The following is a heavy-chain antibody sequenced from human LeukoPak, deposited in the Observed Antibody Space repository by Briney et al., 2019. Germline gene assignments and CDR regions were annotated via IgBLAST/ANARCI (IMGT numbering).Heavy chain of an antibody. CDR1: GGSISSSTYY. Sequence: SETLSLTCTVSGGSISSSTYYWGWIRQPPGKGLEYIGSIYFSGSTYYNSALKSRVIISVDTSKNQFSLKLSSVTAADTAVYYCARRRYYDFWSGSFDYWGQGTLVTVSS. CDR3: ARRRYYDFWSGSFDY. J-gene: IGHJ4*02. D-gene: IGHD3-3*01. CDR2: IYFSGST. V-gene: IGHV4-39*07.